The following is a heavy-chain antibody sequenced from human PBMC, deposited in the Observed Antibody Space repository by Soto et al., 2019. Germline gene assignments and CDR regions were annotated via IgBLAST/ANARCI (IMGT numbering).Heavy chain of an antibody. CDR3: ARDGTGTTSYYYGMDV. J-gene: IGHJ6*02. D-gene: IGHD1-7*01. CDR2: IYYSGST. CDR1: GGSISSGDYY. Sequence: QVQLQESGPGLVKPSQTLSLTCTVSGGSISSGDYYWSWIRQPPGKGLEWIGYIYYSGSTYYNPSLKSRVTISVDTSKNQFSLKLSSVTAADTAVYYCARDGTGTTSYYYGMDVWGQGTTVTVSS. V-gene: IGHV4-30-4*01.